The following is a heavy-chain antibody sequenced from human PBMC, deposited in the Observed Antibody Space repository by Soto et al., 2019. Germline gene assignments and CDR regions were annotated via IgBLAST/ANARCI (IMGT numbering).Heavy chain of an antibody. Sequence: QLQLQESGPGLVKPSETLSLTCTVSGGSISSSNFYWGWIRQSPGKGLEWIGTIYYSGITYYSPSVKSRVTISVDTSKNEFSLKLTSVTAADTAMYYCASGSGSYHFIEYWGQGTLVTVSS. D-gene: IGHD1-26*01. CDR2: IYYSGIT. CDR3: ASGSGSYHFIEY. V-gene: IGHV4-39*01. J-gene: IGHJ4*02. CDR1: GGSISSSNFY.